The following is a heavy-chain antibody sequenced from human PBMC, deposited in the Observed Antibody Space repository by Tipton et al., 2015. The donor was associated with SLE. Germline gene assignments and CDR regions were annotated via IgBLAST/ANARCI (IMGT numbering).Heavy chain of an antibody. J-gene: IGHJ6*03. CDR1: GGSISRYY. Sequence: TLSLTCTVSGGSISRYYWSWIRQPPGKGLEWIGYIFHNGNTNYNPSLQSRVTTSVDTSENQFSLKLSSVTAADTAFYYCTRSRYSNYVYYYYVDVWGKGTTVTVSS. CDR3: TRSRYSNYVYYYYVDV. V-gene: IGHV4-59*01. D-gene: IGHD4-11*01. CDR2: IFHNGNT.